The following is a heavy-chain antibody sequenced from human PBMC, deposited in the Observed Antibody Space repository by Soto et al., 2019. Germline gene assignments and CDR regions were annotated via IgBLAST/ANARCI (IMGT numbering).Heavy chain of an antibody. V-gene: IGHV3-74*01. CDR2: INSDGNST. D-gene: IGHD5-18*01. J-gene: IGHJ2*01. CDR1: GFTFSPFW. CDR3: ARDPLWGTAMVLWYFDL. Sequence: GGSLRLSCAASGFTFSPFWMHWVRQVPGKGPVWVSRINSDGNSTSYADSVKGRFTISRDNSKNTLYLQMNSLRAEDTAVFYCARDPLWGTAMVLWYFDLWGRGTLVTVSS.